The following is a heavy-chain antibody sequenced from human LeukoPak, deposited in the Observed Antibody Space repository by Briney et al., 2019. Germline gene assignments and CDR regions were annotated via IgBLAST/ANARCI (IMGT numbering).Heavy chain of an antibody. CDR2: INHSGST. D-gene: IGHD6-19*01. CDR3: ARDGALYSSGWYGNFDY. Sequence: NSSETLSLTCAVYGGSFSGYYWSWIRQPPGKGLEWIGEINHSGSTNYNPSLKSRVTISVDTSKNQFSLKLSSVTAADTAVYYCARDGALYSSGWYGNFDYWGQGTLVTVSS. V-gene: IGHV4-34*01. J-gene: IGHJ4*02. CDR1: GGSFSGYY.